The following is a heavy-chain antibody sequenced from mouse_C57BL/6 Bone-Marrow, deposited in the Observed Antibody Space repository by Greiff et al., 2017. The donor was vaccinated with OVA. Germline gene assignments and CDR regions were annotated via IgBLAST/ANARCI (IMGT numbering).Heavy chain of an antibody. CDR2: ISSGGSYT. Sequence: EVKLVESGGDLVKPGGSLKLSCAASGFTFSSYGLSWVRQTPDKRLEWVATISSGGSYTYYPDSVKGRFTISRDPAKTTLYLQLSSLKSEDTAKYYCARHGNDYGDGWYYFDYWGQGTTLTVSS. V-gene: IGHV5-6*01. D-gene: IGHD2-4*01. CDR3: ARHGNDYGDGWYYFDY. CDR1: GFTFSSYG. J-gene: IGHJ2*01.